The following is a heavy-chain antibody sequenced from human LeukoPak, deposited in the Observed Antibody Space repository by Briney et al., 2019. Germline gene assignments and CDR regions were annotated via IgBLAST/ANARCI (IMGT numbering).Heavy chain of an antibody. CDR2: INHSGST. CDR1: GGSFSGYY. Sequence: SETLSLTCAVYGGSFSGYYWSWIRQPPGKGLEWIGEINHSGSTNYNPSLKSRVTISVDTSKNQFSLKLSSVTAADTAVYYCARGLYYDYVWGSYRYTYFDYWGQGTLVTVSS. D-gene: IGHD3-16*02. CDR3: ARGLYYDYVWGSYRYTYFDY. J-gene: IGHJ4*02. V-gene: IGHV4-34*01.